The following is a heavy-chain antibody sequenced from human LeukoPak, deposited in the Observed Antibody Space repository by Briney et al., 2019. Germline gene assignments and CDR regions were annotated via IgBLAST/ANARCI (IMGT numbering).Heavy chain of an antibody. D-gene: IGHD3-22*01. Sequence: PGGSLRLSCAASGFTFSSYAMSWVRQAPGKGLEWVSAISGSGGSTYYADSVKGRFTISRDNSKNTLYLQMNSLRAEDTAVYYCAKDRLYYDSSGTLDYWGQGTLVTVSS. CDR1: GFTFSSYA. V-gene: IGHV3-23*01. J-gene: IGHJ4*02. CDR3: AKDRLYYDSSGTLDY. CDR2: ISGSGGST.